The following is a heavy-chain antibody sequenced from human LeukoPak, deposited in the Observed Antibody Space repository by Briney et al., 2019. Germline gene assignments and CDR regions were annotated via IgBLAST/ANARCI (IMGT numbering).Heavy chain of an antibody. V-gene: IGHV1-3*03. J-gene: IGHJ4*02. CDR2: INAGNGNT. CDR1: GYTFTSYS. CDR3: ARARGPIYCFDY. D-gene: IGHD5-12*01. Sequence: GASVKVSCKASGYTFTSYSMHWVRQAPGQRLEWMGWINAGNGNTKYSQEFQGRVTITRDTSASTAYMELSSLRSEDMAVYYCARARGPIYCFDYWGQGTLVTVSS.